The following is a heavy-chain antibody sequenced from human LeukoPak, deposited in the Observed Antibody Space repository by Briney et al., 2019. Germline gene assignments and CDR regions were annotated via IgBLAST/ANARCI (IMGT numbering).Heavy chain of an antibody. V-gene: IGHV3-48*01. D-gene: IGHD2-15*01. CDR3: ARGDCSGGSCYLSLTTIDY. Sequence: GGSLRLSCAASGFSFSSYSMNWVRQAPGKGLEWLSYISSSSSTIYYADSVKGRFTISRDNAKNSLYLQMNSLRAEDTAVYYCARGDCSGGSCYLSLTTIDYWGQGTLVTVSS. CDR1: GFSFSSYS. CDR2: ISSSSSTI. J-gene: IGHJ4*02.